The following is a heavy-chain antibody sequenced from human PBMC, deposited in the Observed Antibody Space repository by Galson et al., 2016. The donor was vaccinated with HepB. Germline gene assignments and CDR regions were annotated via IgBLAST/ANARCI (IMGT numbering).Heavy chain of an antibody. V-gene: IGHV3-64D*06. CDR1: GFTFSTYA. J-gene: IGHJ6*03. CDR2: ISPNGGST. D-gene: IGHD1-26*01. Sequence: SLRLSCAASGFTFSTYAMHWVRQAPGKGLEYVSAISPNGGSTYYADSVKGRFTISRDNSKNTLYLQMSSLRAEDTAIYYCVKGGWAPGDYYYNYMDVWGKGTTVTVSS. CDR3: VKGGWAPGDYYYNYMDV.